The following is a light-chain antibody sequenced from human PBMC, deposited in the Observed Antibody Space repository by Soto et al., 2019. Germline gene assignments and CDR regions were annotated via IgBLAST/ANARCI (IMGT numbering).Light chain of an antibody. J-gene: IGLJ1*01. CDR1: SSDVGNYNL. CDR3: TSYTTSSTSYV. V-gene: IGLV2-14*02. Sequence: QSALTQPAAVSGSPGQSITISCTGTSSDVGNYNLVSWYQQHPGKAPKLMIFEVSNRPSGVSNRFSGSKSGNTASLTISGLQAEDDADYYCTSYTTSSTSYVFGTGTKLTVL. CDR2: EVS.